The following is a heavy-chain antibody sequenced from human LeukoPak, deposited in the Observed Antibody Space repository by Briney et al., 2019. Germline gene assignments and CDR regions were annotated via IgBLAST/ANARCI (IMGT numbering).Heavy chain of an antibody. D-gene: IGHD3-22*01. J-gene: IGHJ3*01. CDR1: GFTFSSYE. CDR2: ISSSGSTI. CDR3: AKDAPLYDSSGDPDHAFDF. V-gene: IGHV3-48*03. Sequence: GGSLRLSCAASGFTFSSYEMNWVRQAPGKGLEWVSYISSSGSTIYYADSVKGRFTISRDNSKNTLYVQMDNLRDDDTAVYYCAKDAPLYDSSGDPDHAFDFWGRGTMVAVSS.